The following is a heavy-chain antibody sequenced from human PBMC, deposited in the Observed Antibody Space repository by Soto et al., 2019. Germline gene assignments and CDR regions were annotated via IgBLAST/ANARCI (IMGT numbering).Heavy chain of an antibody. CDR3: ARDKRSNYRYYYGMDV. V-gene: IGHV3-30-3*01. J-gene: IGHJ6*02. D-gene: IGHD3-10*01. CDR1: GFTFSSYA. CDR2: ISYDGSNK. Sequence: GGSLRLSCAACGFTFSSYAMHWVCQAPGKGLEWVAVISYDGSNKYYADSVKGRFTISRDNSKNTLYLQMNSLRAEDTAVYYCARDKRSNYRYYYGMDVWGQGTTVTVSS.